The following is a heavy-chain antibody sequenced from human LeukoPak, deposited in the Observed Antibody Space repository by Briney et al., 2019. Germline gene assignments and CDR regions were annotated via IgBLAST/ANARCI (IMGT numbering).Heavy chain of an antibody. CDR1: GFTFSSYE. CDR3: ARSYYDSSGHYPHYFDY. Sequence: GGSLRLSCAASGFTFSSYEMNWVRQAPGKGLEWVSYISSSGSTIYYADSVKGRFTISRDKSKNTLYLQMNNLRAEDSAVYYCARSYYDSSGHYPHYFDYWGQGTLVTVSS. D-gene: IGHD3-22*01. V-gene: IGHV3-48*03. CDR2: ISSSGSTI. J-gene: IGHJ4*02.